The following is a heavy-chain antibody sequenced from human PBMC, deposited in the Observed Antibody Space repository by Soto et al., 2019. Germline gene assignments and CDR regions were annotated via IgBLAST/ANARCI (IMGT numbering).Heavy chain of an antibody. CDR1: GFTFSTYD. CDR3: AKAVTETTTAMDV. Sequence: QVQLVESGGGVVQPGRSLRLSCATSGFTFSTYDMHWVRQAPGKGLEWVALISFTGSDKYYADSVKGRFTISRDTSKNTLYLQMNSLSAEDTGVYYCAKAVTETTTAMDVWGQGTTVTVSS. J-gene: IGHJ6*02. V-gene: IGHV3-30*18. CDR2: ISFTGSDK. D-gene: IGHD1-7*01.